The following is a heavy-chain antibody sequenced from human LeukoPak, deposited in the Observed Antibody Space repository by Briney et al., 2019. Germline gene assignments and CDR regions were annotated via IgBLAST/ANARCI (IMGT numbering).Heavy chain of an antibody. Sequence: SETLSLTCTVSGGSISSGGYYWSWIRQHPGKGLEWIGYIYYSGSTYYNPSLKSRLTISLDTSKNQFSLKLSSVTAADTAVYYCARDYLTNWGWRAFDIWGLGTMVTVSS. CDR3: ARDYLTNWGWRAFDI. CDR2: IYYSGST. CDR1: GGSISSGGYY. J-gene: IGHJ3*02. D-gene: IGHD7-27*01. V-gene: IGHV4-31*03.